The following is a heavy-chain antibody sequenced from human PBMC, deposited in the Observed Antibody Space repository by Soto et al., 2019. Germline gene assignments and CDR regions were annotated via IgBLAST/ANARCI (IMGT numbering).Heavy chain of an antibody. D-gene: IGHD3-22*01. J-gene: IGHJ1*01. CDR1: GGSISSYY. V-gene: IGHV4-39*07. CDR2: IYYSGST. Sequence: SETLSLTCTVSGGSISSYYWGWIRQPPGKGLEWIGSIYYSGSTYYNPSLESRVIISVDTSKNQFSLRLSSVTAADTAVYYCGGAYYDTVVFVPAPGGKGPLVPVPS. CDR3: GGAYYDTVVFVPAP.